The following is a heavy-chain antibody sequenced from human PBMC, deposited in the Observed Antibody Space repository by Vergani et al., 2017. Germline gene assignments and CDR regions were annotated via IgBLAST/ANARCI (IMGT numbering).Heavy chain of an antibody. CDR3: ARLYGRDSSGSKYFDY. J-gene: IGHJ4*02. V-gene: IGHV5-51*01. CDR2: IHPADSDT. D-gene: IGHD3-22*01. Sequence: EVQLVQSGAEVKKPGESLKISCQISGYSFTNYWIGWVRQMPGKGLEWMGIIHPADSDTRYSPSFQGQVTISLDKSISTAYLQRRSLRASDSAMYYCARLYGRDSSGSKYFDYWGQGTLVTVSS. CDR1: GYSFTNYW.